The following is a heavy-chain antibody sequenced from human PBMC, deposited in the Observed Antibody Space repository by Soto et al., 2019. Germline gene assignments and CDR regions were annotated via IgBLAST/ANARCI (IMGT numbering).Heavy chain of an antibody. J-gene: IGHJ4*02. CDR1: GDTFTDYY. V-gene: IGHV1-46*01. Sequence: QVQLMQSGAEVKKPGASVKVSCKASGDTFTDYYIHWVRQAPGQGLEWMGTVNPSGGHTTYAQHFLGRVTMTRDTSTSTLYMELTSLTSADTAIYYCARGGNVVVVTAALDYWGPGTLVTVSS. CDR2: VNPSGGHT. CDR3: ARGGNVVVVTAALDY. D-gene: IGHD2-21*02.